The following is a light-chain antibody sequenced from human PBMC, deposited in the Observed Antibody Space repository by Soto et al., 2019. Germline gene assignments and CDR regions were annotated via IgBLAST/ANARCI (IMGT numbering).Light chain of an antibody. CDR3: SSFTRSNSYV. Sequence: QSALTQPASVSGSPGQSITISCTGTSSDVGAYNYVSWYQQHPGKVPKLMIYDVSDRPSGVSNRFSGSKSGNTASLTISGLQAEDAADYYCSSFTRSNSYVFGTGTQLTVL. CDR2: DVS. V-gene: IGLV2-14*03. J-gene: IGLJ1*01. CDR1: SSDVGAYNY.